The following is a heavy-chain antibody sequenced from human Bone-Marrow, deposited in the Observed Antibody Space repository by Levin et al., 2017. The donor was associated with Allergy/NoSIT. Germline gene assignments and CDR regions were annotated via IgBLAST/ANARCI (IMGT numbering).Heavy chain of an antibody. Sequence: SCAASGFPFAHYAMTWVRQAPGKGLEWVSTISTTDSAYYADSVQGRFTISRDNSKNTLFLQMNSLSAEDAAVYYCAKWIIVQGILRGFFDHWGQGILVTVSS. CDR1: GFPFAHYA. V-gene: IGHV3-23*01. J-gene: IGHJ4*01. D-gene: IGHD3-16*02. CDR2: ISTTDSA. CDR3: AKWIIVQGILRGFFDH.